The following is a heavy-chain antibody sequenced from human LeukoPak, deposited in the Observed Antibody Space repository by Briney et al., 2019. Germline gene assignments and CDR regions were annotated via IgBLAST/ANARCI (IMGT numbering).Heavy chain of an antibody. V-gene: IGHV3-15*01. Sequence: GGSLRLSCAASGFTFSNAWMNWVRQAPGKGLEWVGRIKSKTDGGTTDYTAPVKGRFTISRDDSKHTLYLQVNSLRAEDTAVYYCARADYYDSSLSDCWGQGTLVTVSS. CDR3: ARADYYDSSLSDC. CDR2: IKSKTDGGTT. J-gene: IGHJ4*02. CDR1: GFTFSNAW. D-gene: IGHD3-22*01.